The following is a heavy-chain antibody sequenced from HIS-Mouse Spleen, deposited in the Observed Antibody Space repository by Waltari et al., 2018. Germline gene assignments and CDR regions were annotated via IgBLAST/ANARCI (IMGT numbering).Heavy chain of an antibody. CDR3: ARGKNGGSTRSSWYYFDY. CDR1: GGSFSGYY. CDR2: INHSGST. D-gene: IGHD6-13*01. V-gene: IGHV4-34*01. J-gene: IGHJ4*02. Sequence: QVQLQQGGAGLLKPSETLSLTCAVYGGSFSGYYCRWIRQPPGRGLEWIGEINHSGSTNYNPSLKSRVTISVDTSKNQFSLKLSSVTAADTAVYYCARGKNGGSTRSSWYYFDYWGQGTLVTVSS.